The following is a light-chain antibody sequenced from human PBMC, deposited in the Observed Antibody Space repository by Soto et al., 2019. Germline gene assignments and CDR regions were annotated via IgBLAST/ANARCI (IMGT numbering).Light chain of an antibody. V-gene: IGKV3-11*01. J-gene: IGKJ5*01. CDR1: QSVSSY. CDR3: QQRRNWPPIT. Sequence: EIVLTQSPATLSLSPGERATLSCRASQSVSSYLAWYQQKPGQAPRLLIYDASNRATGIPARFSGSGSGTDCTLTISSLEPEDFAVYYCQQRRNWPPITFGQGTRLEI. CDR2: DAS.